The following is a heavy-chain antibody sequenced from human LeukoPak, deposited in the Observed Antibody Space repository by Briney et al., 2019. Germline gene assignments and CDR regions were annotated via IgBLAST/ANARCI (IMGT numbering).Heavy chain of an antibody. J-gene: IGHJ5*02. V-gene: IGHV1-2*02. CDR2: INPNSGGT. Sequence: ASVKVSCKASGYTFTGYYMHWVRQAPGQGLEWMGWINPNSGGTNYAQKFQGRVTMTRDTSISTAYMELSRLRSDDTAVYYCARVPVRYYDRARFDPWGQGTLVTVSS. CDR3: ARVPVRYYDRARFDP. CDR1: GYTFTGYY. D-gene: IGHD3-22*01.